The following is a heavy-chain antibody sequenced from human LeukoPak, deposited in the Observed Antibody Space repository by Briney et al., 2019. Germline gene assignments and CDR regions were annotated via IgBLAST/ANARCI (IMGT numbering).Heavy chain of an antibody. V-gene: IGHV3-9*01. D-gene: IGHD6-13*01. CDR1: GFTFDDYA. J-gene: IGHJ5*01. Sequence: GGSLRLSCAASGFTFDDYAMHWVRQAPGKGLEWVSGISWNSGSIGYADSVKGRFTISRDNAKNTLFLQMNSLRAEDTAVYYCARGGSSSWYGSWGQGTLVTASS. CDR3: ARGGSSSWYGS. CDR2: ISWNSGSI.